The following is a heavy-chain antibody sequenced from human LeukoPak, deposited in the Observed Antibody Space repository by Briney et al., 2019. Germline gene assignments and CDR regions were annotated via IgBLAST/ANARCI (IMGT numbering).Heavy chain of an antibody. CDR3: AKEGYSYGFDY. V-gene: IGHV3-66*01. CDR2: IYTGGSA. Sequence: GGSLRLSCAASGFTVSSNYMSWVRQAPGKGLEWVSVIYTGGSAYYADSVKGRFTISRDNSKNTLFLQLNSLRAEDTAVYYCAKEGYSYGFDYWGQGTLVTVSS. CDR1: GFTVSSNY. D-gene: IGHD5-18*01. J-gene: IGHJ4*02.